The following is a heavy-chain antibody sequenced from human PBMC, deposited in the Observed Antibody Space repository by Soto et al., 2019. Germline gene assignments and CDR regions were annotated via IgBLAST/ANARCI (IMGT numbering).Heavy chain of an antibody. CDR1: GGSFSGYY. Sequence: SETLSLTCAVYGGSFSGYYWSWIRQPPGKGLEWIGEINHSGSTNYNPSPKSRVTISVDTSKNQFSLKLSSVTAADTAVYYCARGDSRLFRSITIFGVARAFDIWGQGTMVTVSS. CDR3: ARGDSRLFRSITIFGVARAFDI. J-gene: IGHJ3*02. V-gene: IGHV4-34*01. D-gene: IGHD3-3*01. CDR2: INHSGST.